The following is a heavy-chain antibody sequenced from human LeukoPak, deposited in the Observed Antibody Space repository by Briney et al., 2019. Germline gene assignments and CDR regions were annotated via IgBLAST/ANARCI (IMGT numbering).Heavy chain of an antibody. CDR3: ARLGQPNAFDI. CDR2: IYYSGST. V-gene: IGHV4-59*08. Sequence: SETLSLTCTVSGGSISSYYWSWIRQPPGEGLEWIGYIYYSGSTNYNPSLKSRVTISVDTSRKQFSLKLNSVTAADTAVYYCARLGQPNAFDIWGQGTMVTVSS. D-gene: IGHD3-16*01. CDR1: GGSISSYY. J-gene: IGHJ3*02.